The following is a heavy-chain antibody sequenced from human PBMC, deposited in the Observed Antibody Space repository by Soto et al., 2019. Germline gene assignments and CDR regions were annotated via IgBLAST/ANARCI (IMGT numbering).Heavy chain of an antibody. J-gene: IGHJ4*02. Sequence: QVQLVESGGGSVKPGGSLRLSCAASGFTFSDYYMSWIRQAPGKGLEWVSYISSSSSYTNYADSVKGRFTISRDNAKNSLYLQMNSLRAEDTAVYYCARDRSSSWYIDYWGQGTLVTVSS. CDR3: ARDRSSSWYIDY. V-gene: IGHV3-11*05. CDR2: ISSSSSYT. D-gene: IGHD6-13*01. CDR1: GFTFSDYY.